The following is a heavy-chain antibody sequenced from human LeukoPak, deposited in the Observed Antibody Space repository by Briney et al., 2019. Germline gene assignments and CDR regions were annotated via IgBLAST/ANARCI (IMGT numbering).Heavy chain of an antibody. J-gene: IGHJ6*02. D-gene: IGHD1-1*01. CDR2: IRYDGSKE. V-gene: IGHV3-30*02. CDR3: AKDRATGTTKDYYYGMDV. CDR1: GFTFSSYG. Sequence: GGSLRLSCAASGFTFSSYGMHWARQAPGKGLEWVAFIRYDGSKEYYADSVKGRFTISRDNSKNTLYLQMNSLRAEDTAVYYCAKDRATGTTKDYYYGMDVWGQGTTVTVSS.